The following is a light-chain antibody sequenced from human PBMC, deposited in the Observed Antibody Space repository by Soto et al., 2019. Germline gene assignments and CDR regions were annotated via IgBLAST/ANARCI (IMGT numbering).Light chain of an antibody. Sequence: DIQMTQSPSTLSASVGDRVTITCRASQSISNSLAWYQQKPGKAPRLLIYKASSLQSGVSSRFSGSGSGTEFTLTISSLQPDDFATYYCQQYKTYPYTFGQGTKPEIK. V-gene: IGKV1-5*03. CDR1: QSISNS. CDR2: KAS. CDR3: QQYKTYPYT. J-gene: IGKJ2*01.